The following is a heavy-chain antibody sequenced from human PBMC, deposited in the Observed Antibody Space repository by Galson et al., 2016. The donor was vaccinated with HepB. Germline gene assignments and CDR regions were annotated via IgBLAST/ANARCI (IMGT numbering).Heavy chain of an antibody. J-gene: IGHJ4*02. CDR1: GGSISIGNW. Sequence: ETLSLTCVDSGGSISIGNWYSWVRQPPGKGLEWIGEIHHSGYTNYNSSLKSRVAMSADKSKNQFSLKLSFVTAADTAVYYCARDSGVTAARTSFLFDSWGQGTLVTVSS. CDR2: IHHSGYT. CDR3: ARDSGVTAARTSFLFDS. V-gene: IGHV4-4*02. D-gene: IGHD6-13*01.